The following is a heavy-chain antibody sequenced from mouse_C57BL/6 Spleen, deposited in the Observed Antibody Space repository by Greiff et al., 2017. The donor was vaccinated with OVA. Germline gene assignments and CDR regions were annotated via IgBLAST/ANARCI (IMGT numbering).Heavy chain of an antibody. CDR3: ARPITTVVDWYFDV. CDR1: GFTFSDYG. V-gene: IGHV5-17*01. D-gene: IGHD1-1*01. CDR2: ISSGSSTI. Sequence: EVKLMESGGGLVKPGGSLKLSCAASGFTFSDYGMHWVRQAPEKGLEWVAYISSGSSTIYYADTVKGRFTISRDNAKNTLFLQMTSLRSEDTDMYYCARPITTVVDWYFDVWGTGTTVTVSS. J-gene: IGHJ1*03.